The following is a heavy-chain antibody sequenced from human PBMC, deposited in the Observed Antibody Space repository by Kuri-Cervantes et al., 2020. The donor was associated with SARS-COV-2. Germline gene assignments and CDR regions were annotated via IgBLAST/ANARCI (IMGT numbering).Heavy chain of an antibody. CDR2: VSWNGSRT. J-gene: IGHJ4*02. Sequence: GESLKISCAASGFTFSNSDMNWVRQAPGKGLEWVSGVSWNGSRTHYADSVKGRFTISRDNAKNSLYLQMNSLRAEDTAVYYCAILYAATFSFDYWGQGTLVTVSS. CDR3: AILYAATFSFDY. D-gene: IGHD3-9*01. CDR1: GFTFSNSD. V-gene: IGHV3-19*01.